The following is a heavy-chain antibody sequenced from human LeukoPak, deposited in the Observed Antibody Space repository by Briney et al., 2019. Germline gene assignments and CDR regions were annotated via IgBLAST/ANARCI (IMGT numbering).Heavy chain of an antibody. Sequence: SETLSLTCTVSGGSFSSGSYYWSWIRQPAGKGLEWIGRIYTSGSTNYNPSLKSRVTISLDTSKNQFSLNLSSVTATDTAVYYCARSPMVRGVIDYFDYWGQGTLVTVSS. D-gene: IGHD3-10*01. CDR3: ARSPMVRGVIDYFDY. V-gene: IGHV4-61*02. CDR1: GGSFSSGSYY. CDR2: IYTSGST. J-gene: IGHJ4*02.